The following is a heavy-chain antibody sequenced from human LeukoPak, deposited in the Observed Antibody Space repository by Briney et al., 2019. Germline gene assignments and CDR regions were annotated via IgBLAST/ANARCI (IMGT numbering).Heavy chain of an antibody. J-gene: IGHJ4*02. CDR1: GGSITRSNYY. CDR3: SIAPDY. CDR2: MYNTGGS. Sequence: SETLSLTCTFSGGSITRSNYYWGWIRQPPGKALEWIGSMYNTGGSYYNPSLKSRVTISVDTSKNQFSLKVNSVTAADTAVYYCSIAPDYWGQGTLVTVSS. D-gene: IGHD2-21*01. V-gene: IGHV4-39*01.